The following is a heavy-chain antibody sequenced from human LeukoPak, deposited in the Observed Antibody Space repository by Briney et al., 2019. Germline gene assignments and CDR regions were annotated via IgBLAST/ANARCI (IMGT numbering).Heavy chain of an antibody. V-gene: IGHV3-30*18. CDR3: AKDSGALGYCSSTSCYSEAFDY. CDR1: GFTFSSYG. CDR2: ISYDGSNK. J-gene: IGHJ4*02. Sequence: PGRSLRLSCAASGFTFSSYGMHWVRQAPGKGLEWVAVISYDGSNKYYADSVKGRFTISRDNSKTTLYLQMNSLRAEDTAVYYCAKDSGALGYCSSTSCYSEAFDYWGQGTLVTVSS. D-gene: IGHD2-2*01.